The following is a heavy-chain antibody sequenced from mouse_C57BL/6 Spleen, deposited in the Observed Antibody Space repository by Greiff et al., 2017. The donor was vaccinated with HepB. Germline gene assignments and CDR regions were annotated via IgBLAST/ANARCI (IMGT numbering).Heavy chain of an antibody. CDR2: IDPSDSYT. D-gene: IGHD4-1*01. CDR1: GYTFTSYW. Sequence: QVQLQQSGAELVMPGASVKLSCKASGYTFTSYWMHWVKQRPGQGLEWIGEIDPSDSYTNYNQKFKGKSTLTVDKSTSTADMQLSSLTSEDSAVYYCARGDWDLYAMDYWGQGTSVTVSS. V-gene: IGHV1-69*01. J-gene: IGHJ4*01. CDR3: ARGDWDLYAMDY.